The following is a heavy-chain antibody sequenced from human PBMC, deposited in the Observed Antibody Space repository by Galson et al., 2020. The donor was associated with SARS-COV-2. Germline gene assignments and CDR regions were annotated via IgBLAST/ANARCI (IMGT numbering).Heavy chain of an antibody. CDR1: GFTFSSYA. Sequence: GESLKISCAASGFTFSSYAMHWVRQAPGKGLEWVAVISYDGSNKYYADSVKGRFTISRDNSKNTLYLQMNSLRAEDTAVYYCARESVYYYDSSGYSLFDYWGQGTLVTVSS. CDR3: ARESVYYYDSSGYSLFDY. V-gene: IGHV3-30*04. J-gene: IGHJ4*02. CDR2: ISYDGSNK. D-gene: IGHD3-22*01.